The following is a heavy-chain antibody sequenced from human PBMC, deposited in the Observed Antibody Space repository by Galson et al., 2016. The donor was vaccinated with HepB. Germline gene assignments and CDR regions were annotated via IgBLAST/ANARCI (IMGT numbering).Heavy chain of an antibody. CDR2: IDSDGGGT. CDR3: ARGGYHHGFDI. CDR1: GFTFRNYW. J-gene: IGHJ3*02. D-gene: IGHD2-2*01. Sequence: SLRLSCAVSGFTFRNYWMHWVRQAPGKGLVCLSRIDSDGGGTIYADFAQGRVTISRDNAKNNAYLQMTSLRADDTAVYYCARGGYHHGFDIWGRGTTVTVSP. V-gene: IGHV3-74*01.